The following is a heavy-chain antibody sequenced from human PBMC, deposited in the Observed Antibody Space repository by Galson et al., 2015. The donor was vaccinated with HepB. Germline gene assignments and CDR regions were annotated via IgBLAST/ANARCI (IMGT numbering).Heavy chain of an antibody. CDR3: ARANGVCYTGSCAFDI. J-gene: IGHJ3*02. Sequence: SVKVSCKASGYTFTGYYMHWVRQAPGQGLEWMGWINPNSGGTNYAQKFQGRVTMTRDTSISTAYMELSRLRSDDTAVYYCARANGVCYTGSCAFDIWGQGTMVTVSS. V-gene: IGHV1-2*02. D-gene: IGHD2-8*01. CDR1: GYTFTGYY. CDR2: INPNSGGT.